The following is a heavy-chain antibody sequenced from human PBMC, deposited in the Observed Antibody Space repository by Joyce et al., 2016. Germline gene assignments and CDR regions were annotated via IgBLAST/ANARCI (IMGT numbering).Heavy chain of an antibody. CDR1: GFTLSTYA. D-gene: IGHD2-2*01. Sequence: QVQLVESGGGVVQPGRSLRRSCVASGFTLSTYAMHWFRQAPGKGLEWVAVKSKEGSNKSYADSVKGRFTVSRDSSKNTLYLQMSSLRGDDTAVYYCARATSTKLSYFHHWGQGTLVIVSS. V-gene: IGHV3-30*04. CDR2: KSKEGSNK. CDR3: ARATSTKLSYFHH. J-gene: IGHJ1*01.